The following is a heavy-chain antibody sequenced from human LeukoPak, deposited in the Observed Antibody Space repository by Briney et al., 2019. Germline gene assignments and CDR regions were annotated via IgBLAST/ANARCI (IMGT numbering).Heavy chain of an antibody. CDR2: MNANSGDT. CDR3: ARPNGDFYNWFDP. CDR1: GYTFAFYY. D-gene: IGHD2-21*02. Sequence: ASRMLTRTSDGYTFAFYYIHWVRQAHGQGLGWVGWMNANSGDTNYAQKFQDRLNLTRDASISTAYMEVTNLRSDDTAVYYCARPNGDFYNWFDPWGQGNLVTVSS. V-gene: IGHV1-2*02. J-gene: IGHJ5*02.